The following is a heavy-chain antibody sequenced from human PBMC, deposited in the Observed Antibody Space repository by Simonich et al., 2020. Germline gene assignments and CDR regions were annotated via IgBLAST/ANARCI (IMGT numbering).Heavy chain of an antibody. CDR2: INHVGST. V-gene: IGHV4-34*01. J-gene: IGHJ4*02. CDR3: ARHLQLGPFDY. Sequence: QVQLQQWGAGLLKPSETLSLTCAVYGGSFSGYYWGWIRQPPGKGLEWIGEINHVGSTNSNPSLKSRVTISVDTSKNQFSLKLSSVTASDTAVYYCARHLQLGPFDYWGQGTLVTVSS. CDR1: GGSFSGYY. D-gene: IGHD1-1*01.